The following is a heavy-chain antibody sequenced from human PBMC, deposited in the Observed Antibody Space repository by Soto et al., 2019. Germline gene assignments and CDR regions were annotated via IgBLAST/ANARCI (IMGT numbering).Heavy chain of an antibody. CDR1: GGSISSGDYY. D-gene: IGHD5-18*01. V-gene: IGHV4-30-4*01. CDR3: ARALIQLWPHYYYGMDV. CDR2: IYYSGNT. Sequence: SETLSLTCTVSGGSISSGDYYWSWIRQPPGKGLEWIGYIYYSGNTYYNPSLKSRVAISVNTSKNQFSLKVSSVTAADTAVYYCARALIQLWPHYYYGMDVWSQGTTVTVSS. J-gene: IGHJ6*02.